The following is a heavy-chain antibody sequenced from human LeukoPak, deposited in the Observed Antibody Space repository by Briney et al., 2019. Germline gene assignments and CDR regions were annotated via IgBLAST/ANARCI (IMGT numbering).Heavy chain of an antibody. Sequence: GGSLRLSCADSGFSFSSYGMHWVRQAPGKGLEWVAVISYGGSNKYYADSVKGRFTISRDNSKNTLYLQMNSLRAEDTAVYYCARALTYYYDSSGYYLNYWGQGTLVTVSS. CDR3: ARALTYYYDSSGYYLNY. CDR2: ISYGGSNK. CDR1: GFSFSSYG. V-gene: IGHV3-30*03. J-gene: IGHJ4*02. D-gene: IGHD3-22*01.